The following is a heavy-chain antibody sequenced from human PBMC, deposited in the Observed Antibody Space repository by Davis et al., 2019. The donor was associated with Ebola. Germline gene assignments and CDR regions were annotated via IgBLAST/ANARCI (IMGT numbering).Heavy chain of an antibody. D-gene: IGHD4-11*01. CDR3: AKVRIATTDQGTFDY. J-gene: IGHJ4*02. Sequence: GESLKISCAASGFTFSSYGMHWVRQAPGKGLEWVAVISYDGSNKYYADSVKGRFTISRDNSKNTLYLQMNSLRAEDTAVYYCAKVRIATTDQGTFDYWGQGTLVTVSS. CDR2: ISYDGSNK. CDR1: GFTFSSYG. V-gene: IGHV3-30*18.